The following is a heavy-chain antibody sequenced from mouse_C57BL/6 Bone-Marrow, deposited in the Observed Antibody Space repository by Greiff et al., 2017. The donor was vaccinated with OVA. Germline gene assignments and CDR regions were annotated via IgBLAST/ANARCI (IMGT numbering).Heavy chain of an antibody. V-gene: IGHV14-4*01. CDR2: IDPENGDT. CDR3: TAYRY. CDR1: GFNIKDDY. Sequence: EVQLQESGAELVRPGASVKLSCTASGFNIKDDYMHWVKERPEQGLEWIGWIDPENGDTEYASKFQGKATITADTSSKTVYLQLSSLTSEDTAVYYGTAYRYWGQGTTLTVSS. J-gene: IGHJ2*01.